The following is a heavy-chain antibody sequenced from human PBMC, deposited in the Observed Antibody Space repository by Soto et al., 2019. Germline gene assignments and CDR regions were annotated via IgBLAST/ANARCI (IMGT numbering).Heavy chain of an antibody. CDR2: ISGYNGNA. CDR3: AREGSYGWYDC. CDR1: GYTFSSHG. J-gene: IGHJ5*01. D-gene: IGHD2-15*01. V-gene: IGHV1-18*01. Sequence: QVQLVQSGAEVRKPGASVKVSCKASGYTFSSHGIIWVRQAPGRGLEWMGWISGYNGNAKYAQRFQGRVTMTTDTSTSTVYMDLRSLGSDAAAVYYCAREGSYGWYDCWGQGTLVTVSA.